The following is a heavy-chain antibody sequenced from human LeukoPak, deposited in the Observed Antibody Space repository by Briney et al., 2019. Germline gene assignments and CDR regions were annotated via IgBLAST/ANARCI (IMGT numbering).Heavy chain of an antibody. D-gene: IGHD3-3*01. J-gene: IGHJ3*02. CDR3: ARGTYYDFWSGTRETAFDI. Sequence: SETLSLTCTVSGRSIGSYYWSCIRHPAGEGRDWNGRIYTSARANYIPSLENRVTMSVDASKKQFSLKLSSVTAAYPPVYYCARGTYYDFWSGTRETAFDIWGHGTMVTVSS. V-gene: IGHV4-4*07. CDR1: GRSIGSYY. CDR2: IYTSARA.